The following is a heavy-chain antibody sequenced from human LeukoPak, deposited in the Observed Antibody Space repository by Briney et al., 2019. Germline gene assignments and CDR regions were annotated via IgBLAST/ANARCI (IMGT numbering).Heavy chain of an antibody. J-gene: IGHJ4*02. CDR3: ARVLTASLDY. D-gene: IGHD5-18*01. V-gene: IGHV3-33*01. Sequence: GRSLRLSCAASGFTFSSHGMHWVRQAPGKGLEWVAVIWYDGSKKQYADSVKGRFTVSRDNSKNALYLQMNSLRAEDTAVYCCARVLTASLDYWGQGTLVTVSS. CDR1: GFTFSSHG. CDR2: IWYDGSKK.